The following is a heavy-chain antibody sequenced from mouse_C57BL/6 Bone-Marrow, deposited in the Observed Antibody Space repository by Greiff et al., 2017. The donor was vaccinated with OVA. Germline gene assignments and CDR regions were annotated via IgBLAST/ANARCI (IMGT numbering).Heavy chain of an antibody. CDR1: GFTFSSYA. CDR2: ISDGGSYT. J-gene: IGHJ1*03. CDR3: AREGNYGSSYGWYFDV. D-gene: IGHD1-1*01. Sequence: DVQLVESGGGLVKPGGSLKLSCAASGFTFSSYAMSWVRQTPEKRLEWVATISDGGSYTYYPDNVKGRFTISRDNAKNNLYLQMSHLKSEDTAMYYCAREGNYGSSYGWYFDVWGTGTTVTVSS. V-gene: IGHV5-4*01.